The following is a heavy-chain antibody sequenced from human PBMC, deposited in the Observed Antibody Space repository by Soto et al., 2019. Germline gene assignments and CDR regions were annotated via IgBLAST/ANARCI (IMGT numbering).Heavy chain of an antibody. D-gene: IGHD3-16*01. J-gene: IGHJ4*02. CDR1: VDSISSSHHY. Sequence: QLQLQESGPGLVKPSETLSLTCTVSVDSISSSHHYWAWVRQPPGKGLEWIVSIYYRGSTFYSPCHRGRVTTSVDTSTNQLSLKLKSVTAADTAVYFCARHGAWAPLDWGQGTRVTVSS. CDR2: IYYRGST. V-gene: IGHV4-39*01. CDR3: ARHGAWAPLD.